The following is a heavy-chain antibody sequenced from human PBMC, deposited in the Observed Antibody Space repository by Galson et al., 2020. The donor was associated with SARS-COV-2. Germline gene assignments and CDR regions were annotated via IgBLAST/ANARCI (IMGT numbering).Heavy chain of an antibody. D-gene: IGHD6-13*01. Sequence: KISCKASGGTFSSYAISWVRQAPGQGLEWMGGIIPIFGTANYAQKFQGRVTITADESTSTAYMELSSLRSEDTAVYYCARGGYSSSWNYYYGMDVWGQGTTVTVSS. J-gene: IGHJ6*02. V-gene: IGHV1-69*01. CDR2: IIPIFGTA. CDR1: GGTFSSYA. CDR3: ARGGYSSSWNYYYGMDV.